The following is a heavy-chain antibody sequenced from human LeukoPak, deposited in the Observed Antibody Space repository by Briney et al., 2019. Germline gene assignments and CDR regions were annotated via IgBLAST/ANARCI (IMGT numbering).Heavy chain of an antibody. V-gene: IGHV4-59*12. CDR2: IYYSGST. J-gene: IGHJ3*02. Sequence: SETLSLTCTVSGGSISSYYWSWIRQPPGKGLEWIGYIYYSGSTNCNPSLKSRVTISVDTSKNQFSLKLSSVTAADTAVYYCATKDVDHDAFDIWGQGTMVTVSS. CDR1: GGSISSYY. CDR3: ATKDVDHDAFDI. D-gene: IGHD2-15*01.